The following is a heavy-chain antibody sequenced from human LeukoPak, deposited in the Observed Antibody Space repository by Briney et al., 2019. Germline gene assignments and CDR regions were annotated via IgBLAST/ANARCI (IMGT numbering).Heavy chain of an antibody. V-gene: IGHV4-31*03. J-gene: IGHJ5*02. Sequence: SQTLSLTCTVSGGSISSGGYYWSWIRQHPGKGLEWIGYIYYSGSTYYNPALKSRVTISVDTSKNQFSLKLSPVTAADTAVYYCARGRVTQAYNWFDPWGQGTLVTVSS. CDR3: ARGRVTQAYNWFDP. CDR2: IYYSGST. D-gene: IGHD4-11*01. CDR1: GGSISSGGYY.